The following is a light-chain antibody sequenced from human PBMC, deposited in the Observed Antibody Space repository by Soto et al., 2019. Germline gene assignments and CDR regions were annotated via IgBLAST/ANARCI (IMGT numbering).Light chain of an antibody. CDR1: QSVSSNY. V-gene: IGKV3D-20*02. CDR3: QQRSDAIT. CDR2: GAS. Sequence: ESVLTQSPGTLSLSPGATATLACRASQSVSSNYLAWYRQKPGQAPRILIYGASTRATGIPDRFSGSGSGTDFTLTISRLEPEDSAVYYCQQRSDAITLRQGTRLEIK. J-gene: IGKJ5*01.